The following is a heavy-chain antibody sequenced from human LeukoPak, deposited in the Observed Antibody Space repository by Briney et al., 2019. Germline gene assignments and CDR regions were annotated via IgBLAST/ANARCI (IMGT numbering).Heavy chain of an antibody. CDR3: AKDMVVAADY. CDR2: IRYDGSNK. J-gene: IGHJ4*02. Sequence: GGSLRLSCAASGFTFSSYGMHLVRQAPGKGLEWVAFIRYDGSNKYYADSVKGRFTISRDNSKNTLYLQMNSLRAEDTAVYYCAKDMVVAADYWGRGTLVTVSS. D-gene: IGHD2-15*01. V-gene: IGHV3-30*02. CDR1: GFTFSSYG.